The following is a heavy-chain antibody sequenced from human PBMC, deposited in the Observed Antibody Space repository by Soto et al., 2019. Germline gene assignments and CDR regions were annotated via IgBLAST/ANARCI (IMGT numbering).Heavy chain of an antibody. CDR2: ISAYNGNT. V-gene: IGHV1-18*01. CDR1: GYTFTSYG. D-gene: IGHD6-19*01. CDR3: GREKTISVAGHFDY. Sequence: GASVKVSCKASGYTFTSYGISWVRQAPGQGLEWMGWISAYNGNTNYAQKLQGRVTMTTDTSTSTAYMELRSLRSDDTAVYYCGREKTISVAGHFDYWGQGTLVTVSS. J-gene: IGHJ4*02.